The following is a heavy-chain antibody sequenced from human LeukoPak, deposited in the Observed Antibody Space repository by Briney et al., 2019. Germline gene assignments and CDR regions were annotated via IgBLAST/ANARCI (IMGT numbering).Heavy chain of an antibody. CDR2: INPNSGGT. CDR1: GYTFTGYY. Sequence: ASVKVSCKASGYTFTGYYMHWVRQAPGQGLEWMGWINPNSGGTNFAQKFQGRVTMTRDTSITTAYMELSRLRSDDTAVYYCARCITMVRGVSFDYWGQGTLVTVSS. V-gene: IGHV1-2*02. J-gene: IGHJ4*02. CDR3: ARCITMVRGVSFDY. D-gene: IGHD3-10*01.